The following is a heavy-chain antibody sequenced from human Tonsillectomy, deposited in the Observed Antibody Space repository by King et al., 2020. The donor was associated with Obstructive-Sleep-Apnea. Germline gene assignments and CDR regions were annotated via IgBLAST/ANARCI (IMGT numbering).Heavy chain of an antibody. CDR1: GFTFSSCD. CDR3: ARGQALWFGELLNTDYYYGMDV. Sequence: VQLVESGGGLVQPGGSLRLSCAASGFTFSSCDMHWVLQATRKGLEWVSPIGTAGDTYYPGSVQCRFTISRENAKNSLYLQMKSLRAGDTAVYYCARGQALWFGELLNTDYYYGMDVWGQGTTVTVSS. D-gene: IGHD3-10*01. CDR2: IGTAGDT. V-gene: IGHV3-13*04. J-gene: IGHJ6*02.